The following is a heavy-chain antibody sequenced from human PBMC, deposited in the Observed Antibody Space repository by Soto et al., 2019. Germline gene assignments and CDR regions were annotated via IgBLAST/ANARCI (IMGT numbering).Heavy chain of an antibody. V-gene: IGHV4-39*01. Sequence: QLQLQESGPGLVKPSETLSLTCAVSGDSISNLYYWGWIRQPPGKGLEGIGTVSYSGTTYYNPSPKRRLTISVDTSKNQFSLSLRSVTSADKAVYYCARLSGNGYRTLGYWGQGILVTVSS. CDR2: VSYSGTT. CDR1: GDSISNLYY. J-gene: IGHJ1*01. D-gene: IGHD3-22*01. CDR3: ARLSGNGYRTLGY.